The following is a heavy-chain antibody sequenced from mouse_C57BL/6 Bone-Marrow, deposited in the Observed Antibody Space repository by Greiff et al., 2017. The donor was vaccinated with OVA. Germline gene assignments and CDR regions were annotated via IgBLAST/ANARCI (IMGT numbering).Heavy chain of an antibody. D-gene: IGHD1-1*01. J-gene: IGHJ2*01. CDR3: TRALFTSVVARDY. CDR2: IDPETGGT. Sequence: QVQLQQSGAELVRPGASVTLSCKASGYTFTDYEMHWVKQTPVHGLEWIGAIDPETGGTAYNQKFKGKAILTAAKSSSTAYMELRSLTSEDSAVYYGTRALFTSVVARDYWGQGTTLTVSS. CDR1: GYTFTDYE. V-gene: IGHV1-15*01.